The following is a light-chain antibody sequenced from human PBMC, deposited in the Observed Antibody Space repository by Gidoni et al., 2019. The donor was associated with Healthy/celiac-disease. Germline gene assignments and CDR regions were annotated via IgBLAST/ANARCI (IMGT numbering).Light chain of an antibody. CDR3: QQYGSSPPVT. CDR1: QSVSSSY. Sequence: IALTPSPGTLSLSPGERGTLTCRPRQSVSSSYLAWYQQKPGQAPRLLIYGASSRATGIPDRFSGSGSGTDFTLTISRLEPEDFAVYYCQQYGSSPPVTFGQGTRLEIK. CDR2: GAS. V-gene: IGKV3-20*01. J-gene: IGKJ5*01.